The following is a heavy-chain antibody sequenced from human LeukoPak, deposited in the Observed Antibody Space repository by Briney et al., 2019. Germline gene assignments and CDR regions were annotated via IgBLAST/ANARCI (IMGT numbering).Heavy chain of an antibody. CDR3: ARPVRPYSAFDI. CDR1: GYTFTSYY. J-gene: IGHJ3*02. CDR2: INPNSGGT. D-gene: IGHD2-21*01. Sequence: VASVKVSCKASGYTFTSYYMHWVRQAPGQGLEWMGWINPNSGGTNYAQKFQGRVTMTRDTSISTAYMELSRLRSDDTAVYYCARPVRPYSAFDIWGQGTMVTVSS. V-gene: IGHV1-2*02.